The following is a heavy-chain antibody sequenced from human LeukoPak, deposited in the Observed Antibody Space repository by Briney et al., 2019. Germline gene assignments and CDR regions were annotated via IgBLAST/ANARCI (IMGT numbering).Heavy chain of an antibody. Sequence: GGSLRLSCAASGFTFNIYAMHWFRQAPGKGLEWVAAISNDGSNNFHIDSVKGRFTVSRDNSKNTLYLQMNSLRAEDTAVYYCARELFAAAGKESWGQGTLVTVSS. CDR2: ISNDGSNN. D-gene: IGHD6-13*01. J-gene: IGHJ5*02. CDR1: GFTFNIYA. V-gene: IGHV3-30*14. CDR3: ARELFAAAGKES.